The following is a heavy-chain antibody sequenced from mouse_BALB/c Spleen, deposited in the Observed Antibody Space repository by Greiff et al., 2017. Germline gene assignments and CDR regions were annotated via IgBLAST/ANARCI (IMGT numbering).Heavy chain of an antibody. D-gene: IGHD4-1*01. CDR1: GYSFTSYW. Sequence: VHVKQSGTVLARPGASVKMSCKASGYSFTSYWMHWVKQRPGQGLEWIGAIYPGNSDTSYNQKFKGKAKLTAVTSASTAYMELSSLTNEDSAVYYCTRDWDVWYFDVWGAGTTVTVSS. CDR2: IYPGNSDT. V-gene: IGHV1-5*01. CDR3: TRDWDVWYFDV. J-gene: IGHJ1*01.